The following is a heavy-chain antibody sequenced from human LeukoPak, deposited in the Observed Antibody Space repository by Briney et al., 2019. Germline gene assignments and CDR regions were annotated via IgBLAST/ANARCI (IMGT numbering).Heavy chain of an antibody. Sequence: ASVKVSCKASGYTFTSYGISWVRQAPGQGLEWMGWISAYNGNTNYAQKLQGRVTMTTDTSTSTAYMELRSLRSDDTAVYYCARGRGSISSSWSPFDYWGQGILVTVSS. CDR2: ISAYNGNT. D-gene: IGHD6-13*01. V-gene: IGHV1-18*01. J-gene: IGHJ4*02. CDR3: ARGRGSISSSWSPFDY. CDR1: GYTFTSYG.